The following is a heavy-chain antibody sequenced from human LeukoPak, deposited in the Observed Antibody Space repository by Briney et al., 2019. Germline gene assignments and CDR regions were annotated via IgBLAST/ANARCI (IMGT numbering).Heavy chain of an antibody. CDR2: IYHSGST. CDR3: ARYYDSSGYRDAFDI. J-gene: IGHJ3*02. Sequence: SETLSLTCAVSGDSISSSNWWSWVRQPPGKGLEWIGEIYHSGSTNYNPSLKSRVTISVDKSKNQFSLKLSSVTAADTAVYYCARYYDSSGYRDAFDIWGQGTMVTVSS. D-gene: IGHD3-22*01. CDR1: GDSISSSNW. V-gene: IGHV4-4*02.